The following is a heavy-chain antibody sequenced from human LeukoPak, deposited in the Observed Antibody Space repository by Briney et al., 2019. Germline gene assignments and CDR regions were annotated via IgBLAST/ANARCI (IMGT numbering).Heavy chain of an antibody. V-gene: IGHV3-66*01. J-gene: IGHJ6*02. CDR2: IYSVDST. CDR3: ARDRTHVDTGMVLYYGMDV. D-gene: IGHD5-18*01. CDR1: GFTVSNNY. Sequence: GGSLRLSCAASGFTVSNNYMSWVRQAPGKGLEWVSVIYSVDSTYYADSVKDRFTISRDNSKNTLYLQMNSLRAEDTAVYYCARDRTHVDTGMVLYYGMDVWGQGTTVTVSS.